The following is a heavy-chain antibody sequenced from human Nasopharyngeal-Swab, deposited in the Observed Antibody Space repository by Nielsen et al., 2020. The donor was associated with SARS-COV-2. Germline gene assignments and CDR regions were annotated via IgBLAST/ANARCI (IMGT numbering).Heavy chain of an antibody. Sequence: WIRQPPGKGLEWVGRIKSKTDGGTTDYAAPVKGRFTISRDDSKNTLYLQMNSLKTEDTAVYYCTTVTKRGSTSSEDYYYGMDVWGQGTTVTVSS. J-gene: IGHJ6*02. CDR2: IKSKTDGGTT. CDR3: TTVTKRGSTSSEDYYYGMDV. V-gene: IGHV3-15*01. D-gene: IGHD2-2*01.